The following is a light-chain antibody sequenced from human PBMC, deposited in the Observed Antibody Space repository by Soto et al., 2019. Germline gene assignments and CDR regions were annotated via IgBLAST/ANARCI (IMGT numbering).Light chain of an antibody. Sequence: EIVMTQSPATLSVSPGERATLSCRASQSVSSNLAWYQQKPGQAPRLLIYGASTRATGIPDRFSGSGSGTEFTLTISSLQSEDFAVYYCQQYNYWPPWTFGQGTKVDI. CDR3: QQYNYWPPWT. J-gene: IGKJ1*01. CDR2: GAS. CDR1: QSVSSN. V-gene: IGKV3-15*01.